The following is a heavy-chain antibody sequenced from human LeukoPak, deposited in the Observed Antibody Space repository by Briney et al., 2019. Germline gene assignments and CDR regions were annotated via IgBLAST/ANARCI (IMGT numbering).Heavy chain of an antibody. CDR1: GYTFTGYY. V-gene: IGHV1-2*06. J-gene: IGHJ6*03. Sequence: ASVKVSCKASGYTFTGYYMHWVRQAPGQGLEWMGRINPNSGGTNYAQKFQGRVTMTRDTSISTAYMELSRLRSDDTAVYYCAKTTLRFLEWLSPNYYYYMDVWGKGTTVTVSS. D-gene: IGHD3-3*01. CDR3: AKTTLRFLEWLSPNYYYYMDV. CDR2: INPNSGGT.